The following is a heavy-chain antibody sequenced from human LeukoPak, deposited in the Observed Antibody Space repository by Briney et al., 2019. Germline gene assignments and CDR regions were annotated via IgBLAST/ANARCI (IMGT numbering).Heavy chain of an antibody. V-gene: IGHV3-53*01. CDR3: ARGYSSSSGGDY. CDR2: MYSGGSI. J-gene: IGHJ4*02. Sequence: GGSLRLSCAASGFIVSDHYMNWVRQAPGKGMEWVSVMYSGGSIYYADSVKGRFTISRDNAKNSLYLQMNSLRAEDTAVYYCARGYSSSSGGDYWGQGTLVTVSS. D-gene: IGHD6-6*01. CDR1: GFIVSDHY.